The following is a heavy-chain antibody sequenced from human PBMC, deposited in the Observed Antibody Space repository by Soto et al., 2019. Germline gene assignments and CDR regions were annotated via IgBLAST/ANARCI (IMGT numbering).Heavy chain of an antibody. J-gene: IGHJ6*02. V-gene: IGHV1-8*01. D-gene: IGHD3-3*01. Sequence: ASVKVSCKASGYTFTSYDINWVRQATGQGLEWMGWMNPNSGNTGYAQKFQGRVTMTRNTSISTAYMELSSLRSEDTAVYYCARLFRFLEWSGYYYSYGMDAWGQGTTVTVSS. CDR1: GYTFTSYD. CDR2: MNPNSGNT. CDR3: ARLFRFLEWSGYYYSYGMDA.